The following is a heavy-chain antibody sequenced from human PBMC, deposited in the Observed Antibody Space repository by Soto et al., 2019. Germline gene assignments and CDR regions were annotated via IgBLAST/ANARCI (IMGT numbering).Heavy chain of an antibody. CDR3: ARGIGYCSSINCYSSRRLRFDS. D-gene: IGHD2-2*01. J-gene: IGHJ4*02. Sequence: ETLSLTCAVYGGSFSGYYWTWIRQSPEKGLEWIGEVNHSGTTYYNPSLKTRVTISVHTPKNQFSLKMSSVTAADTAVYYCARGIGYCSSINCYSSRRLRFDSWGQGTLVTVSS. V-gene: IGHV4-34*01. CDR2: VNHSGTT. CDR1: GGSFSGYY.